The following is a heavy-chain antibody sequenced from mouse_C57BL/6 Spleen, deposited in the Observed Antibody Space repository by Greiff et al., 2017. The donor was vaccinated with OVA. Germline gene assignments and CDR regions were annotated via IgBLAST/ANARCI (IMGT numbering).Heavy chain of an antibody. CDR3: TGGSNYLDYYAIDY. CDR1: GFTFSNYW. V-gene: IGHV6-3*01. J-gene: IGHJ4*01. Sequence: DVMLVESGGGLVQPGGSMKLSCVASGFTFSNYWMNWVRQSPEEGLEWVAQIRLKSDNYASHYAETVKGRFTISSNDSKSSVYLQMNNLRAEDTGIDYGTGGSNYLDYYAIDYWGQGTSVTVSS. CDR2: IRLKSDNYAS. D-gene: IGHD2-5*01.